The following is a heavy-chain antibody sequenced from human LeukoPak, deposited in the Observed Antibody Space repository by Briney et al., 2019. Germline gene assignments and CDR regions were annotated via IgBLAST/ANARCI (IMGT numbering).Heavy chain of an antibody. D-gene: IGHD3-10*01. Sequence: GGSLRLSCIASGFTFNTYWMSWVRQAPGRGLEWVANIKGDGTEKYYVDSVKGRFTISRDNAKNSLFLHMNNVRAEDTAVYYYSRLSAMLRGPEAFYYFEYWGQGALVTVSS. CDR3: SRLSAMLRGPEAFYYFEY. J-gene: IGHJ4*02. CDR1: GFTFNTYW. V-gene: IGHV3-7*01. CDR2: IKGDGTEK.